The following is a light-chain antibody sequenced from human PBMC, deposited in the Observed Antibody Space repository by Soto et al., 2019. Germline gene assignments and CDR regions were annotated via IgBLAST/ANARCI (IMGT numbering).Light chain of an antibody. J-gene: IGLJ1*01. CDR2: DVT. V-gene: IGLV2-8*01. CDR1: SSDVGGYNF. Sequence: QSALTQPPSASGSPGQSVTISCTGTSSDVGGYNFVSWHQQHPGKAPKFLIYDVTKRPSGVPDRFSGSKSGNTASLTVSGXXXXXXXXXXXSSHAGSDTVFGSGTKLTVL. CDR3: SSHAGSDTV.